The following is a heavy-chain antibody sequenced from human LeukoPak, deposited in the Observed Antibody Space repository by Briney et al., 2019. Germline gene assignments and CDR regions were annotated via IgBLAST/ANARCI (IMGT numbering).Heavy chain of an antibody. Sequence: SQTLSLTCAVYGGSFSGYYWSWIRQPPGKGLEWIGEINHSGSTNYNPSLKSRVTIPVDTSKNQFSLKLSSVTAADTAVYYCARGRGRWLQLTRYFDYWGQGTLVTVSS. D-gene: IGHD5-24*01. V-gene: IGHV4-34*01. CDR1: GGSFSGYY. J-gene: IGHJ4*02. CDR3: ARGRGRWLQLTRYFDY. CDR2: INHSGST.